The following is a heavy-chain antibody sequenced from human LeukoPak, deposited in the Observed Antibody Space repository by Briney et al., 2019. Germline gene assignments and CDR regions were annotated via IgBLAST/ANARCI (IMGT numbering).Heavy chain of an antibody. D-gene: IGHD6-6*01. J-gene: IGHJ4*02. CDR2: INPNSGGT. CDR1: GYTFISYY. Sequence: GALVKVSCKASGYTFISYYIHWVRQAPGQGLEWMGWINPNSGGTNYAQKFQGRVTMTRDTSISTAYMELSRLRSDDTAVYYCARVSSKQLGYWGQGTLVTVSS. CDR3: ARVSSKQLGY. V-gene: IGHV1-2*02.